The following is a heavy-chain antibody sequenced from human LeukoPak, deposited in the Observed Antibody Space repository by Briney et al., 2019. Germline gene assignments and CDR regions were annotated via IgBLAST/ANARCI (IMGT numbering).Heavy chain of an antibody. CDR3: ARGLGSSGYYRAPTPFDY. CDR1: GYTFTSYD. J-gene: IGHJ4*02. D-gene: IGHD3-22*01. V-gene: IGHV1-8*01. Sequence: ASVKVSCKASGYTFTSYDINWVRQATGQGLEWMGWMNPNSGNTGYAQKFQGRVTIIRNTSISTAYMELSSLRSDDTAVYYCARGLGSSGYYRAPTPFDYWGQGALVTVPS. CDR2: MNPNSGNT.